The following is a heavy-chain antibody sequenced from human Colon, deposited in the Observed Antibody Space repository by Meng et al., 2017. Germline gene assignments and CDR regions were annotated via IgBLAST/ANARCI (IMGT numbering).Heavy chain of an antibody. D-gene: IGHD6-19*01. CDR3: ATAPGPDERLVRERLGWVDP. V-gene: IGHV4-4*02. CDR1: GYSLSSRNW. J-gene: IGHJ5*02. Sequence: QVHLHESGSGLANPSGTQSLTCAVPGYSLSSRNWWCWVRQPPGKGLEGIGEIHHSGSTNYNPSLKSRVTISVDKSKNQFSLKLNSVTVADMAVYYCATAPGPDERLVRERLGWVDPWGQGILVTVSS. CDR2: IHHSGST.